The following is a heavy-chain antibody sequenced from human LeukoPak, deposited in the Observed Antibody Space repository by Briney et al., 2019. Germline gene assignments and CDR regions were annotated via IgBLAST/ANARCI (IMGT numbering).Heavy chain of an antibody. CDR2: ISGSGGST. D-gene: IGHD2-21*02. V-gene: IGHV3-23*01. J-gene: IGHJ5*02. Sequence: GGSLRLSCAASGFTFSSYGMSWVRQAPGKGLEWFSAISGSGGSTYYADSVKGRFTISRDNSINTLYLQMNSLRVEDTAIYYCARGSSGRLLSSWFDPWGQGTLVTVSS. CDR1: GFTFSSYG. CDR3: ARGSSGRLLSSWFDP.